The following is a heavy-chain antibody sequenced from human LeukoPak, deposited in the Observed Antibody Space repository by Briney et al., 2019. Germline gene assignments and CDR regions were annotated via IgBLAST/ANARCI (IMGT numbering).Heavy chain of an antibody. CDR1: GYSFTTYW. Sequence: GESLKISCKGSGYSFTTYWIGWVRQMPGKGLEWMGIIYPGDSDTRYSPSFQGQVTISADKSISTAFLQWSSLKASDTAMYYCARSNAASLGGFNYWGQGTLVTVSS. J-gene: IGHJ4*02. CDR2: IYPGDSDT. D-gene: IGHD3-10*01. CDR3: ARSNAASLGGFNY. V-gene: IGHV5-51*01.